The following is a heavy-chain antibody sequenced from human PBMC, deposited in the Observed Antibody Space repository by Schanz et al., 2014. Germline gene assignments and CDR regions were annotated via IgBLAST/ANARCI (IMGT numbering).Heavy chain of an antibody. D-gene: IGHD3-10*01. J-gene: IGHJ4*02. V-gene: IGHV1-18*01. CDR1: GYAFTTYG. CDR3: ARDYFGSGSHYVFDH. CDR2: ISTFRNEDT. Sequence: QVQLVQSGAEVKKPGASVRVSCKVSGYAFTTYGISWVRQAPGQGPEFMGWISTFRNEDTNSAQRFQGRLTMTTDTSTSTVYMELRSLTSDDTAVYFCARDYFGSGSHYVFDHWGQGTLXTVSS.